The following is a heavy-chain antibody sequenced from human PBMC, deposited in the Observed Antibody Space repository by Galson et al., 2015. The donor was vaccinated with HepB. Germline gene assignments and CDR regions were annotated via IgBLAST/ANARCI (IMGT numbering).Heavy chain of an antibody. J-gene: IGHJ4*02. D-gene: IGHD3-22*01. Sequence: SVKVSCKASGYTFTSYAMHWVRQAPGQRLEWMGWINAGNGNTKYSQKFQGRVTITRDTSASTAYMELSSLRSEDTAVYYCARGIDRVPAAYGYWGQGTLVTVSS. CDR1: GYTFTSYA. V-gene: IGHV1-3*01. CDR2: INAGNGNT. CDR3: ARGIDRVPAAYGY.